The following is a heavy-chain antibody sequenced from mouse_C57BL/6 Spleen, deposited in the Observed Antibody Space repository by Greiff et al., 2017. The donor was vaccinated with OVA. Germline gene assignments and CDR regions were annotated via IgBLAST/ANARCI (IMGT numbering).Heavy chain of an antibody. CDR3: ARLDWFDY. CDR1: GFTFSSYG. Sequence: EVKLMESGGDLVKPGGSLKLSCAASGFTFSSYGMSWVRQTPDKRLEWVATISSGGSYTYYPDSVKGRFTISRDNAKNTLYLQMSSLKSEDTAMYYCARLDWFDYWGQGTTLTVSS. CDR2: ISSGGSYT. V-gene: IGHV5-6*01. J-gene: IGHJ2*01. D-gene: IGHD4-1*01.